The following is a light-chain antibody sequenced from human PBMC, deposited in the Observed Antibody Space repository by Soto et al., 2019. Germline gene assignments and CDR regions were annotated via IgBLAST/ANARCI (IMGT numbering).Light chain of an antibody. CDR1: QSISSW. CDR3: EQYNSYHMYT. V-gene: IGKV1-5*01. CDR2: DAS. Sequence: IQVTQSPSTLSASVGDRVTITCRASQSISSWLAWYQQKPGKAPKLLIYDASSLESGVPSRFSGSGSGTEFTLTISSLQPDDFATYYCEQYNSYHMYTFGQGTKLEIK. J-gene: IGKJ2*01.